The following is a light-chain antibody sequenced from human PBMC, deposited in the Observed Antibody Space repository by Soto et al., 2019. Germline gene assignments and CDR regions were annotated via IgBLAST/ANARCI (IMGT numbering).Light chain of an antibody. CDR2: DVS. V-gene: IGLV2-14*01. J-gene: IGLJ2*01. Sequence: QSALTQPASVSGSPGQSITISCTGNSSDVGGYNYVSWYQQHPGKAPKLMIYDVSNRPSGVSNRFSGSKSGNTASLTISGRQAEDEADYYCSSYTSSSTVVFGGGTKLTVL. CDR1: SSDVGGYNY. CDR3: SSYTSSSTVV.